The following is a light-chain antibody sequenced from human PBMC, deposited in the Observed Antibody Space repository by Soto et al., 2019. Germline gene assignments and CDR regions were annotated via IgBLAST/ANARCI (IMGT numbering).Light chain of an antibody. CDR2: DVN. CDR1: SSDVGGYHY. V-gene: IGLV2-11*01. Sequence: QSALTQPRSGSESPGQSVPLSCTGTSSDVGGYHYVSWYQHHPGKAPKIIIYDVNKRPSGVPDRFSGSKSGNTASLTISGLQTKDEADYYCCSYAGSYTLVFGGGTKVTVL. J-gene: IGLJ2*01. CDR3: CSYAGSYTLV.